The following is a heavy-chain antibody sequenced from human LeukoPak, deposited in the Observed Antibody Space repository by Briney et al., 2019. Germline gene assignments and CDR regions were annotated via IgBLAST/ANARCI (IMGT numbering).Heavy chain of an antibody. CDR1: GGSISSSSYY. CDR2: IYYSGST. J-gene: IGHJ5*02. V-gene: IGHV4-39*01. Sequence: SETLSLTCTVSGGSISSSSYYWGWIRQPPGKGLEWIGSIYYSGSTYYNPSLKSRVTISVDTSKNQFSLKLSSVTAADTAVYYCARVDYGDYLNGFDPWGQGTLVTVSS. D-gene: IGHD4-17*01. CDR3: ARVDYGDYLNGFDP.